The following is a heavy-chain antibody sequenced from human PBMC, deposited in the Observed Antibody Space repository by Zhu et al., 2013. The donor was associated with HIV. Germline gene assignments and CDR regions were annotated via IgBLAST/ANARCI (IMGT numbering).Heavy chain of an antibody. CDR2: IIPIFGTA. V-gene: IGHV1-69*01. CDR1: GGTFSSYA. D-gene: IGHD1-7*01. CDR3: AREWVVGITGTIRYYYGMDV. Sequence: QVQLVQSGAEVKKPGSSVKVSCKASGGTFSSYAISWVRQAPGQGLEWMGGIIPIFGTANYAQKFQGRVTITADESTSTAYMELSSLRSEDTAVYYCAREWVVGITGTIRYYYGMDVWGQGTTVTVSS. J-gene: IGHJ6*02.